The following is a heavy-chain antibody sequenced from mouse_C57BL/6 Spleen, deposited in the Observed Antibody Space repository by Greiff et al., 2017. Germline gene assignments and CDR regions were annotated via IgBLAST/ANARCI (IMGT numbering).Heavy chain of an antibody. J-gene: IGHJ1*03. D-gene: IGHD2-4*01. CDR1: GYTFTDYE. CDR2: IDPETGGT. V-gene: IGHV1-15*01. CDR3: TRPYDYCWSFDV. Sequence: QVQLQQSGAELVRPGASVTLSCKASGYTFTDYEMHWVKQTPVHGLEWIGAIDPETGGTAYNQKFKGKAILTADKSSSTAYMELRSLTSEDSAVYYCTRPYDYCWSFDVWGTGTTVTVSS.